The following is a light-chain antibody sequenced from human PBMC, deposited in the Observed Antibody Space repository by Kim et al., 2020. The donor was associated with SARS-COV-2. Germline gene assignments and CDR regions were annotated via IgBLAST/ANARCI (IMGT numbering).Light chain of an antibody. CDR2: AAS. J-gene: IGKJ4*01. CDR1: QIIRNL. V-gene: IGKV1-39*01. Sequence: ASGGDRVTITCLASQIIRNLVNWYQQKPGKAPKLLIYAASSLQSGVPSRFSGSGSGTDFSLTISSLQPEDFATYYCQQSYSIPPTFGVGTKVDIK. CDR3: QQSYSIPPT.